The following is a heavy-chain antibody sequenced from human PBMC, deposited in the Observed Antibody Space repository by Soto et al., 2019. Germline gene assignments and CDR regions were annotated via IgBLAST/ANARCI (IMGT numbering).Heavy chain of an antibody. J-gene: IGHJ5*02. V-gene: IGHV4-39*01. CDR3: VRLHCISPNCVPIAP. Sequence: SETLSLTCTVSGGSINSTGYYWGWIRQPPGKGLEWIGSIYFSGSTSYNPSLKSRVTMSVDTSKNQLSMKVGSVTAADTAVYYCVRLHCISPNCVPIAPRGQGTLVTVSS. D-gene: IGHD2-2*01. CDR2: IYFSGST. CDR1: GGSINSTGYY.